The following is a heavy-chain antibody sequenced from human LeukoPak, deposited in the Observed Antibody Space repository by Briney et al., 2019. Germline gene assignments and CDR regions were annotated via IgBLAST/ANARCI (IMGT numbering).Heavy chain of an antibody. V-gene: IGHV3-23*01. CDR2: ISGSGGRT. J-gene: IGHJ3*02. Sequence: GVSLRLSCAASGFTFNNYAMNWVRQAPGKGLEWVSSISGSGGRTYYADSVKGRFTISRDNSKNTLYLQMNSLRAEDTAVYYCAKPARTDAFDIWGQGTMVTVSS. CDR1: GFTFNNYA. D-gene: IGHD1-14*01. CDR3: AKPARTDAFDI.